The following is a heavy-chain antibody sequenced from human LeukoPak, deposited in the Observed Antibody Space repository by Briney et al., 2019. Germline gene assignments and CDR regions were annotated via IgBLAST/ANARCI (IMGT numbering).Heavy chain of an antibody. J-gene: IGHJ4*02. Sequence: SETLSLTCTVSGGSISSYYWSWIRQPPGKGLEWIGYIYYSGSTNYNPSLKSRVTISVDTSKNQFSLKLSSVTAADTAVYYCASGPTLYYYDSSGPFDYWGQGTLVTVSS. CDR3: ASGPTLYYYDSSGPFDY. D-gene: IGHD3-22*01. V-gene: IGHV4-59*08. CDR2: IYYSGST. CDR1: GGSISSYY.